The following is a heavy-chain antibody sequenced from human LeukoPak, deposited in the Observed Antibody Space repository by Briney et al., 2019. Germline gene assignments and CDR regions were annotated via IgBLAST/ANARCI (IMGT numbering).Heavy chain of an antibody. D-gene: IGHD2-15*01. CDR1: GGSIRGYY. V-gene: IGHV4-59*01. Sequence: SETLSLTCTVSGGSIRGYYWSWIRQPPGKGLEWIGYIYNSGSTNYNPSLRSRVTISLDTSKSQISLKLSSVTAADTAVYYCARVLKDIVGPPTQYYYMDVWGKGTMATIS. J-gene: IGHJ6*03. CDR2: IYNSGST. CDR3: ARVLKDIVGPPTQYYYMDV.